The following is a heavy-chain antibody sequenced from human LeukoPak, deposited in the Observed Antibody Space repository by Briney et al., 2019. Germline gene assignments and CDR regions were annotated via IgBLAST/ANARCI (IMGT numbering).Heavy chain of an antibody. V-gene: IGHV1-69*04. Sequence: GASVKVSCTASGGTFSSYAISWVRQAPGQGLEWMGRIIPILGIANYAQKFQGRVTITADKSTSTAYMELSSLRSEDTAVYYCARDRVSGSSWLDYWGQGTLVTVSS. CDR3: ARDRVSGSSWLDY. D-gene: IGHD6-13*01. CDR2: IIPILGIA. J-gene: IGHJ4*02. CDR1: GGTFSSYA.